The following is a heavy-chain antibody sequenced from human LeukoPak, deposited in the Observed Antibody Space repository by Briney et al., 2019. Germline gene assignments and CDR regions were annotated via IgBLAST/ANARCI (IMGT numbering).Heavy chain of an antibody. J-gene: IGHJ1*01. CDR3: ARHYCSSTSCFRSEYLQH. V-gene: IGHV5-51*01. CDR2: IYPGDSDT. D-gene: IGHD2-2*01. Sequence: GESLKISCKGSGYSFTSYWIAWVRQMPGKGLEWMGIIYPGDSDTRYSPSFQGQVTISADKSVSTAYLQWSSLKAPDTAMYYCARHYCSSTSCFRSEYLQHWGQGTLVTVSS. CDR1: GYSFTSYW.